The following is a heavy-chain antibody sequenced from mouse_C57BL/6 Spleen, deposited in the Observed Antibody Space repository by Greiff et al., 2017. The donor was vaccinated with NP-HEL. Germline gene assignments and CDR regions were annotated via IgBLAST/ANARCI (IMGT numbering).Heavy chain of an antibody. CDR1: GFSLTSYA. Sequence: QVQLQQSGPGLVAPSQSLSITCTVSGFSLTSYAISWVRQPPGKGLEWLGVIWTGGGTNYNSALKSRLSISKDNSKSQVFLKMNSLQTDDTARYYCARKREPYYYYAMDYWGQGTSVTVSS. V-gene: IGHV2-9-1*01. J-gene: IGHJ4*01. CDR2: IWTGGGT. CDR3: ARKREPYYYYAMDY.